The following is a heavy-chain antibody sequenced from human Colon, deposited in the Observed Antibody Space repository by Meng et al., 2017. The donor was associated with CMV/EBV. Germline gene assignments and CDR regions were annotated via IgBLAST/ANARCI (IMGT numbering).Heavy chain of an antibody. CDR1: GFTFSSYS. CDR2: ISSSSSYI. D-gene: IGHD2/OR15-2a*01. V-gene: IGHV3-21*01. CDR3: ATSKDSPGND. J-gene: IGHJ4*02. Sequence: GGSLRLSCAASGFTFSSYSMNWVRQAPGKGLEWVSSISSSSSYIYYADSVKGRFTISRDNSKNTLYLQMSSLRAEDTAIYYCATSKDSPGNDWGQGTLVTVSS.